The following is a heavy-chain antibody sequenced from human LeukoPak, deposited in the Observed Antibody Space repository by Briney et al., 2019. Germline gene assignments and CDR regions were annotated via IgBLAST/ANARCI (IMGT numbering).Heavy chain of an antibody. CDR2: MYYSGST. CDR1: GGSISSSNYY. V-gene: IGHV4-39*01. CDR3: ARVGATNYYHYYYMDV. D-gene: IGHD1-26*01. Sequence: SETLSLTCAVSGGSISSSNYYWGWIRQPPGKGLEWIGSMYYSGSTYYNPSLKSRVTMSVDTSKNQFSLKLSPVTAADTAVYYCARVGATNYYHYYYMDVWGKGTTVTVSS. J-gene: IGHJ6*03.